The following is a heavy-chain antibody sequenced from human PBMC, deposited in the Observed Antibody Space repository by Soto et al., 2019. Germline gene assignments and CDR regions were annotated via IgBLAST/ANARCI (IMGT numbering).Heavy chain of an antibody. Sequence: GASVKVSCKASGYTFTSYGISWVRQAPGQGLEWMGWISAYNGNTNYAQKLQGRVTMTTDTSTSTAYMELRSLRSDDTAVYYCARALRFLEWFSRMDVWGQGTTVPVS. D-gene: IGHD3-3*01. V-gene: IGHV1-18*04. CDR3: ARALRFLEWFSRMDV. CDR2: ISAYNGNT. J-gene: IGHJ6*02. CDR1: GYTFTSYG.